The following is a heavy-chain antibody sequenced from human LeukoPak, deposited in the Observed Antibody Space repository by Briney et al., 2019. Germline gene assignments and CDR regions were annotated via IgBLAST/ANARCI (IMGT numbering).Heavy chain of an antibody. CDR3: ATSRPVAGTASFRY. D-gene: IGHD6-19*01. J-gene: IGHJ4*02. Sequence: GASVKVSRKASGYTFTGYYMHWVRQAPGQGLEWMGWINPNSGGTNYAQKFQGRVTMTEDTSTDTAYMELSSLRSEDTAVYYCATSRPVAGTASFRYWGQGTLVTVSS. V-gene: IGHV1-2*02. CDR1: GYTFTGYY. CDR2: INPNSGGT.